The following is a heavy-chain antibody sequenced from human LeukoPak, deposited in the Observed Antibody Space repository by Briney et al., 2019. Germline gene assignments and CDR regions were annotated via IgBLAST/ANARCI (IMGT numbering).Heavy chain of an antibody. Sequence: GGSLRLSCAASGFSFSTYWMHWVRQAPGKGLEWVSRSNTDARSTIYANSVKGRFTISRDNATNTLYLQMNSLRAEDTAVYYCATWGYCNSGTCDPGWGQGTLVTVSS. CDR1: GFSFSTYW. CDR3: ATWGYCNSGTCDPG. CDR2: SNTDARST. V-gene: IGHV3-74*01. D-gene: IGHD2-15*01. J-gene: IGHJ4*02.